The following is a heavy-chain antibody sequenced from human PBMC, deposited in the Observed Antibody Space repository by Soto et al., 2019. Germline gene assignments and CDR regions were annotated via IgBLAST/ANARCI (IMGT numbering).Heavy chain of an antibody. V-gene: IGHV4-31*03. CDR2: IYYSGST. J-gene: IGHJ5*02. CDR1: CGSISSGGYY. D-gene: IGHD4-17*01. CDR3: ARVLDYGGWFDP. Sequence: SETLSLTCTVSCGSISSGGYYWSWIRQHPGKGLEWIGYIYYSGSTYYNPSLKSRVTISVDRSKNQFSLKLSSVTAADTAVYYCARVLDYGGWFDPWCQGTLVTVSS.